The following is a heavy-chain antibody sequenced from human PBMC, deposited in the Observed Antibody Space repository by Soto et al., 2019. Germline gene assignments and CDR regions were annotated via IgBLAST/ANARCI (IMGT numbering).Heavy chain of an antibody. CDR2: IYHSGST. D-gene: IGHD4-17*01. CDR1: SGSISSSNW. V-gene: IGHV4-4*02. Sequence: SETLSLTCAVSSGSISSSNWWSWVRQPPGKGLEWIGEIYHSGSTNYNPSLKSRVTISVDKSKNQFSLKLSSVTAADTAVYYCATRSDYGPHPFDYWGQGTLVTVSS. J-gene: IGHJ4*02. CDR3: ATRSDYGPHPFDY.